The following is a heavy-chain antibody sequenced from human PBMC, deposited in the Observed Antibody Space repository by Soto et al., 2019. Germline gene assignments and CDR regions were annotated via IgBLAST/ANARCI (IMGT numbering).Heavy chain of an antibody. CDR3: ARLGGYYQSFDS. J-gene: IGHJ5*01. CDR2: IYYAGTT. D-gene: IGHD3-22*01. CDR1: DGSISPYY. Sequence: SETLSLTCTVSDGSISPYYWSWIRQPPGKGLEWIGYIYYAGTTTYNPSLKSRVSISVDTSKNEVSLKLSSVTAADTAVYYCARLGGYYQSFDSWGQGTVVTVSS. V-gene: IGHV4-59*08.